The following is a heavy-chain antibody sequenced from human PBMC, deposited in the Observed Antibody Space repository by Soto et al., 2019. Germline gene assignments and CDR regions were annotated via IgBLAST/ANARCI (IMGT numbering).Heavy chain of an antibody. CDR2: IIPIFGTA. CDR3: ASVVTANRYYYYGMDV. J-gene: IGHJ6*02. CDR1: GGTFSSYA. D-gene: IGHD2-21*02. V-gene: IGHV1-69*01. Sequence: QVQLVQSGAEVKKAGSSVKVSCKASGGTFSSYAISWVRQAPGQGLEWMGGIIPIFGTANYAQKFQGRVTITADESTSTAYMELSSLRSEDTAVYYCASVVTANRYYYYGMDVWGQGTTVTVSS.